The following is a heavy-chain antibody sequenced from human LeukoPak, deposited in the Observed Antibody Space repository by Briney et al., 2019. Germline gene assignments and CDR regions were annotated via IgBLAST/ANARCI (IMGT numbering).Heavy chain of an antibody. CDR2: ISGNANSP. V-gene: IGHV3-23*01. CDR1: GFTFTDYA. CDR3: AKCAYFDFWSGYTLDF. Sequence: GGSLRLSCLASGFTFTDYAMGWVRQAPGKGLEWVSGISGNANSPYYADSVEGRFTISRDNSKNAVFLLMSSLRPEDTAVYYCAKCAYFDFWSGYTLDFWGRGTLVTVSS. J-gene: IGHJ4*02. D-gene: IGHD3-3*01.